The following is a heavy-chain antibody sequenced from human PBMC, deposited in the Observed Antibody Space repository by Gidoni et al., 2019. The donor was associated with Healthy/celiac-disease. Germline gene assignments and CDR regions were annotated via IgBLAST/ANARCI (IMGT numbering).Heavy chain of an antibody. CDR2: IWYVGSNK. J-gene: IGHJ4*02. V-gene: IGHV3-33*01. CDR1: GFTFSSYG. Sequence: QVQLVESGGGVVQPGRSLRLSCAASGFTFSSYGMHWVRKAPGKGLEWVAVIWYVGSNKYYEDSVKGRFTITRDNSKNTVDLQRNRLRAEETAVYYCARDRYGSGSSDYWGQGTLVTVSS. D-gene: IGHD3-10*01. CDR3: ARDRYGSGSSDY.